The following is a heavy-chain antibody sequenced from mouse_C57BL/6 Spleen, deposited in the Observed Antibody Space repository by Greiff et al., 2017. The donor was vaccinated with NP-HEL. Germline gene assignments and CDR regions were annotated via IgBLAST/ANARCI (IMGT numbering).Heavy chain of an antibody. Sequence: VQLQQSGPELVKPGASVKISCKASGYSFTGYYMNWVKQSPEKSLEWIGEINPSTGGTTYNQKFKAKATLTVDKSSSTAYMQLKSLTSEDSAVYYCARKGGYYGSSPYYYAMDYWGQGTSVTVSS. CDR2: INPSTGGT. J-gene: IGHJ4*01. CDR3: ARKGGYYGSSPYYYAMDY. D-gene: IGHD1-1*01. V-gene: IGHV1-42*01. CDR1: GYSFTGYY.